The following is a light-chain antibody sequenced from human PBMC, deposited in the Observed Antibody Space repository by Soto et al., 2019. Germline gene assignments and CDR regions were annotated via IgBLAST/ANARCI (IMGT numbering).Light chain of an antibody. CDR2: KAS. J-gene: IGKJ1*01. CDR3: QQYNSYSWT. V-gene: IGKV1-5*03. CDR1: QTISSW. Sequence: DIRMTQSPSTLSGSVGDIVTITCRASQTISSWLAWYQQKPGKAPKLLIYKASTLKSGVPSRFSGSGSGTEFTLTISSLQPDDFATYYCQQYNSYSWTFGQGGKVDTK.